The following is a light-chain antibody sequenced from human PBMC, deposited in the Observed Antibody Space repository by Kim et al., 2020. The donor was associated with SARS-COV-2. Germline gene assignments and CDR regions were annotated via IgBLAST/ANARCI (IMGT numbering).Light chain of an antibody. CDR1: QTVRNN. CDR2: DAS. V-gene: IGKV3-15*01. Sequence: EMVLTQSPATLSVSPGERATLSCRASQTVRNNFLAWYQQKPGQAPRLLIYDASTRATGIPARFSGSGSGTEFTLTISSLQSEDFAVYYCQRYDNWPLTFGGGTKVDIK. CDR3: QRYDNWPLT. J-gene: IGKJ4*01.